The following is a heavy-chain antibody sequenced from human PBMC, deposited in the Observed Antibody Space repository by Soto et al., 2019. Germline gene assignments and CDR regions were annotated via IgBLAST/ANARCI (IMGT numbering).Heavy chain of an antibody. V-gene: IGHV3-30-3*01. CDR2: ISYDGSNK. Sequence: GGSLRLSCAASGFTFSSYAMHWVRQAPGKGLEWVAVISYDGSNKYYADSVKGRSTISRDNSKNTLYLQMNSLRAEDTAVYYCARDLTRFTSSSWYLPTYYYGMDVWGQGTTVTVSS. CDR1: GFTFSSYA. D-gene: IGHD6-13*01. CDR3: ARDLTRFTSSSWYLPTYYYGMDV. J-gene: IGHJ6*02.